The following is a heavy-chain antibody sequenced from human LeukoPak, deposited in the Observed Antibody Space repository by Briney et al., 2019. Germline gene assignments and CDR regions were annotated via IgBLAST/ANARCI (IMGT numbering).Heavy chain of an antibody. CDR1: GFTFSSYE. V-gene: IGHV3-48*03. J-gene: IGHJ4*02. CDR3: ARVWVGATDY. Sequence: GGSLRLSCAASGFTFSSYEMNWVRQAPGKGLEWVSYISSSGSTIYYADSVKGRFTISRDNAKNSLCLQMNSLRAEDTAVYYCARVWVGATDYWGQGTLVTVSS. CDR2: ISSSGSTI. D-gene: IGHD1-26*01.